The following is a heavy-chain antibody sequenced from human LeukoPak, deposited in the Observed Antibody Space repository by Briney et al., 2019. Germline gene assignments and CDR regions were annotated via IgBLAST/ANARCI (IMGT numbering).Heavy chain of an antibody. CDR3: ARDRGTIFGVVTNKSYWYFDL. J-gene: IGHJ2*01. Sequence: GGSLRLSCAASGFTFSSYSMNWVRQAPGKGLEWVSSISSSSSYIYYADSVKGRFTISRDNAKNSLYLQMNSLRAEDTAVYYCARDRGTIFGVVTNKSYWYFDLWGRGTLVTVSS. D-gene: IGHD3-3*01. V-gene: IGHV3-21*01. CDR2: ISSSSSYI. CDR1: GFTFSSYS.